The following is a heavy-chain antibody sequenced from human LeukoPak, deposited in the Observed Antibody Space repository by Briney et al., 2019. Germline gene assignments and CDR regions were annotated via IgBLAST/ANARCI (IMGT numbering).Heavy chain of an antibody. V-gene: IGHV1-2*02. CDR3: ARLHDYGVASDY. J-gene: IGHJ4*02. CDR1: GYTFTGYY. D-gene: IGHD4-17*01. CDR2: INPNSGGT. Sequence: ASVKVSCKASGYTFTGYYMHWVRQAPGQGPEWMGWINPNSGGTNYAQKFQGRVTMTRDTSISTAYMELSRLRSDDTAVYYCARLHDYGVASDYWGQGTLVTVSS.